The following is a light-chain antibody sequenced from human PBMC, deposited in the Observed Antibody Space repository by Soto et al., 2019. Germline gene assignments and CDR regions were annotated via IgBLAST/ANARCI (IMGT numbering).Light chain of an antibody. CDR1: QSISSW. CDR3: QQSFT. CDR2: KAS. Sequence: DIQMTQSTSTLSASVGDRVTITCRASQSISSWLAWYQQKPGKAPKLLIYKASTLESGVPSRFSGSGSGTEFTLTISSLQTDDFATYYCQQSFTFGPGTKVDIK. J-gene: IGKJ3*01. V-gene: IGKV1-5*03.